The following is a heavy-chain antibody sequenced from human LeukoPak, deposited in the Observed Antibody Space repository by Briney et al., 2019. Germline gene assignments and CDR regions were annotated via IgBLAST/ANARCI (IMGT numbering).Heavy chain of an antibody. D-gene: IGHD7-27*01. Sequence: GESLKISCAASGFTFSSYAMSWVRQAPGKGLEWVSAITDSGGTTYYADSVKGRFTISRDNSKNTLYLQMNSLRDEDTAVYYCAKRSTGDWGQGTLVTVSS. V-gene: IGHV3-23*01. CDR3: AKRSTGD. J-gene: IGHJ4*02. CDR1: GFTFSSYA. CDR2: ITDSGGTT.